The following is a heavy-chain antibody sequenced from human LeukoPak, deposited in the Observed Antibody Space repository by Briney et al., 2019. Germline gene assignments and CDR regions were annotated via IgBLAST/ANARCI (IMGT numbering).Heavy chain of an antibody. CDR3: ARHTYYYGSGSYYIAIDY. CDR2: IDPSDSYT. V-gene: IGHV5-10-1*01. Sequence: GESLKISCQGSGYSFTSYWISWVRQMPGKGLEWMGRIDPSDSYTNYSPSFQGHVAISAGKSISTAYLQWSSLKASDTAMYYCARHTYYYGSGSYYIAIDYWGQGTLVTVSS. D-gene: IGHD3-10*01. J-gene: IGHJ4*02. CDR1: GYSFTSYW.